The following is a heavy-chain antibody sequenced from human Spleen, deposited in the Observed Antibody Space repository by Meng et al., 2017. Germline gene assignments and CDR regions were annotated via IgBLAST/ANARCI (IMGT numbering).Heavy chain of an antibody. CDR2: IKSKPDGETI. D-gene: IGHD1-26*01. Sequence: GESLKISCEGSGFTFSNAYMTWVRQVPGKRLEWVGRIKSKPDGETIDYAAPVKGRFTISRDNAKNSLYLQMNSLRAEDTAVYYCAKDINPGTFNLLDSWGQGALVTVSS. J-gene: IGHJ4*02. V-gene: IGHV3-15*01. CDR1: GFTFSNAY. CDR3: AKDINPGTFNLLDS.